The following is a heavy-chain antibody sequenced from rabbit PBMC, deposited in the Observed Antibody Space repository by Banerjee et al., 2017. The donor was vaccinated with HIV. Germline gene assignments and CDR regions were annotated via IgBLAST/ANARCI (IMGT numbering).Heavy chain of an antibody. CDR2: IYAGSGST. V-gene: IGHV1S7*01. CDR3: ARAGYAGYGYAPLYYFNL. J-gene: IGHJ4*01. Sequence: QLKETGGGLVQPGGSLTLSCKASGFSLSSSYYINWVRQAPGKGLEWIGCIYAGSGSTDYASWVNGRFTISSDNAQNTLYLQLNSLTAADTATYFCARAGYAGYGYAPLYYFNLWGPGTLVTVS. CDR1: GFSLSSSYY. D-gene: IGHD6-1*01.